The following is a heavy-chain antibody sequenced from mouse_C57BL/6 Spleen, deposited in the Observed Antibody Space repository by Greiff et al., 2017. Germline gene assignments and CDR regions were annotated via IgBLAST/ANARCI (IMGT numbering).Heavy chain of an antibody. Sequence: QVQLQQPGAELVKPGASVKVSCKASGYTFTSYWMHWVKQRHGQGLEWIGRINPSDSDTNYNQKFKGKATLTVDKSSSTAYMQLSSLTSEDAAVYYCAIWPYDYVDAFAYWGQGTLVTVSA. J-gene: IGHJ3*01. D-gene: IGHD2-4*01. CDR2: INPSDSDT. CDR3: AIWPYDYVDAFAY. V-gene: IGHV1-74*01. CDR1: GYTFTSYW.